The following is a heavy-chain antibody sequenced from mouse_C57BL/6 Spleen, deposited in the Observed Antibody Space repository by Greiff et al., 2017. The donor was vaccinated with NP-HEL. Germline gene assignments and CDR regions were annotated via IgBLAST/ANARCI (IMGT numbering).Heavy chain of an antibody. D-gene: IGHD2-5*01. J-gene: IGHJ3*01. CDR3: ARVDYYSNYDWFAD. Sequence: VQLQQPGAELVKPGASVKLSCKASGYTFTSYWMHWVKQRPGQGLEWIGMIHPNSGSTNYNEKFKSKATLTVDKSSSTAYMQLSSLTSEDSAVYYCARVDYYSNYDWFADWGQGTLVTVSA. CDR1: GYTFTSYW. CDR2: IHPNSGST. V-gene: IGHV1-64*01.